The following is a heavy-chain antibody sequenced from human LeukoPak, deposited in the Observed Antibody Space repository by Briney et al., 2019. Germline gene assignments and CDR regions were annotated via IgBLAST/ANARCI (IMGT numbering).Heavy chain of an antibody. J-gene: IGHJ4*02. CDR1: GFTFSSYA. D-gene: IGHD5-24*01. Sequence: GGSLRLSCAASGFTFSSYAMSWVRQAPGKGLEWVSTISGSDSSTYYADSVKGRFTISRDNSKNTLYLQMNSLRADATAVYYCAKSGYNRIDSWGQGTLVTVSS. CDR3: AKSGYNRIDS. V-gene: IGHV3-23*01. CDR2: ISGSDSST.